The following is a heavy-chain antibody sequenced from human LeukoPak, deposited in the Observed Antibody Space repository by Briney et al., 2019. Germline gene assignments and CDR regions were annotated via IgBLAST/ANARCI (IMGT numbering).Heavy chain of an antibody. CDR1: GGSISSTSYY. Sequence: PSETLSLTCTVSGGSISSTSYYWGWIRQPPGKGLEWIGNIYYSGSTYYNPSLKSRVTISLDTSKNQSSLKLSSVTAADTAVYYCARVADSGYDPWGQGTLVTVSS. J-gene: IGHJ5*02. V-gene: IGHV4-39*07. CDR3: ARVADSGYDP. D-gene: IGHD5-12*01. CDR2: IYYSGST.